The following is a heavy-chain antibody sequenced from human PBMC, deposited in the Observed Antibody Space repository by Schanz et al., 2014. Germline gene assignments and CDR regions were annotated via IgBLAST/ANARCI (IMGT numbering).Heavy chain of an antibody. CDR1: GYTFTSYY. V-gene: IGHV1-46*01. CDR2: INPSGGST. D-gene: IGHD6-19*01. Sequence: QVQLVQSGAEVKKPGASVKVSCKASGYTFTSYYMHWVRQAPGQGLEWMGIINPSGGSTSYAQKFQGRVTMTRDKSTSTAYMELSSLRSEDTAVYYCARGLGDERWLDLNEAFDIWGQGTLVTVSS. J-gene: IGHJ4*02. CDR3: ARGLGDERWLDLNEAFDI.